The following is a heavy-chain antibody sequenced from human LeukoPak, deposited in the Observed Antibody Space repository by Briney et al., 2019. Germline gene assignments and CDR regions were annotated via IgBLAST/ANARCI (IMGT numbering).Heavy chain of an antibody. D-gene: IGHD3-10*01. V-gene: IGHV4-4*07. CDR3: ARAAKRRITMVRGVPYYFDY. Sequence: SETLSLTCTVSGGSISSYYWSWIRQPAGKGLEWIGRIYTSGSTNYNPSLKSRVTISVDTSKNQFSLKLSSVTAADTAVYYCARAAKRRITMVRGVPYYFDYWGQGTLVTVSS. J-gene: IGHJ4*02. CDR2: IYTSGST. CDR1: GGSISSYY.